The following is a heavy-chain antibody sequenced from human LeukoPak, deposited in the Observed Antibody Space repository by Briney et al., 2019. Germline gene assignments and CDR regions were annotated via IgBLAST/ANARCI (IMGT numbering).Heavy chain of an antibody. V-gene: IGHV3-48*04. D-gene: IGHD3-10*01. J-gene: IGHJ4*02. CDR1: GFTFSSYA. CDR3: ARDHYYDSGSYYFDY. Sequence: GGSLRLSCAASGFTFSSYAMSWVRQAPGKGLEWVSYISGSSSTIKYADSVKGRFTISRDNAKNSLYLQMNSLRAEDTAVYYCARDHYYDSGSYYFDYWGQGTLVTVSS. CDR2: ISGSSSTI.